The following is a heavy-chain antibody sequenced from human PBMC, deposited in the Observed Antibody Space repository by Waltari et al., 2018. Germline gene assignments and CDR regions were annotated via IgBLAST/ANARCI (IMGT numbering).Heavy chain of an antibody. CDR2: ITTRSTYI. Sequence: VQLVESGGGLVKPGGSLRVPCVASGFTFSRYNMNWVRQAPGKGLEWVSSITTRSTYIYYADSVKGRFTVSRDNAKNSLYLQMNSLRVEDTALYYCAGGLLGFWGQGTLVTVSS. D-gene: IGHD2-15*01. CDR1: GFTFSRYN. V-gene: IGHV3-21*01. CDR3: AGGLLGF. J-gene: IGHJ4*02.